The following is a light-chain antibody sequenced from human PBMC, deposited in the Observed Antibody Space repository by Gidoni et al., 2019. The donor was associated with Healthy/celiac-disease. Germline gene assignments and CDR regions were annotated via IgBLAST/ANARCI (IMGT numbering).Light chain of an antibody. V-gene: IGKV1-33*01. J-gene: IGKJ4*01. Sequence: DIQMTQSPSSMSASVGDRVTITCQARQDISNYLKWYQQKPGKAPKLLIYDESNLETGVPSRFSGSGSGTDFTVTISSLQPEDIATYYCQQYDNLPLTFGGGTKVEIK. CDR2: DES. CDR1: QDISNY. CDR3: QQYDNLPLT.